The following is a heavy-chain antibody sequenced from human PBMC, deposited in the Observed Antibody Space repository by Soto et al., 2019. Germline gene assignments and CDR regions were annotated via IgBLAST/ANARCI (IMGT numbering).Heavy chain of an antibody. Sequence: EVQLLESGGGLVQPGGSLRLSCVASGFTFSYYTMSWVRQAAGKGLEWVSGISDSGDTIYYADSVKGRVTISTDNFKNTLYLPKNSLRADDTAVYYCAYPVPATSHYYYYEMDVWGEWSTVTVSS. CDR2: ISDSGDTI. CDR3: AYPVPATSHYYYYEMDV. V-gene: IGHV3-23*01. J-gene: IGHJ6*04. CDR1: GFTFSYYT. D-gene: IGHD2-2*01.